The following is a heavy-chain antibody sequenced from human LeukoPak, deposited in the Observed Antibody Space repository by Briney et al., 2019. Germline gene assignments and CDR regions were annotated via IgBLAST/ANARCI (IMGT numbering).Heavy chain of an antibody. Sequence: PSETLSLTCTVSGGSISSSSYYWGWIRQPPGKGLEWIGSIYYSGSTYYNPSLKSRVTISVDTSKNQFSLKLSSMTAADTAVYYCARLDHFGEPADYWGQGTLVTVSS. CDR3: ARLDHFGEPADY. D-gene: IGHD3-10*01. CDR2: IYYSGST. CDR1: GGSISSSSYY. J-gene: IGHJ4*02. V-gene: IGHV4-39*01.